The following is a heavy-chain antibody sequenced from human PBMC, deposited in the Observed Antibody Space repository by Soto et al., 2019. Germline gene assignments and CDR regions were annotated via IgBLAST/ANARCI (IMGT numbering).Heavy chain of an antibody. CDR3: VKDRDSNSWPSRDV. J-gene: IGHJ6*02. D-gene: IGHD3-22*01. CDR2: ISPNSGNI. Sequence: QVHLVQSGAEVKKPGASVNVSCKTSGYTFTRNGISWVRQAPGQGLGWMGWISPNSGNIKYAQNLQGRVIMTTDTTTSTAYMELRSLRFDDTAVYYCVKDRDSNSWPSRDVWGPGTTVTVSS. V-gene: IGHV1-18*01. CDR1: GYTFTRNG.